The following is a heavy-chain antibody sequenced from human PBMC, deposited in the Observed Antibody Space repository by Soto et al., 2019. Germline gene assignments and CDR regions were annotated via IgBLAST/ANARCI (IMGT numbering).Heavy chain of an antibody. D-gene: IGHD5-18*01. Sequence: SETLSLTCTVSGGSVSSGSYYWSWIRQPPGKGLEWIGYIYYSGSTNYNPSLKSRVTISVDTSKNQFSLKLSSVTAADTAVYYCARGDDTAMVMENWFDTWGQGTLVTVS. CDR1: GGSVSSGSYY. J-gene: IGHJ5*02. CDR3: ARGDDTAMVMENWFDT. V-gene: IGHV4-61*01. CDR2: IYYSGST.